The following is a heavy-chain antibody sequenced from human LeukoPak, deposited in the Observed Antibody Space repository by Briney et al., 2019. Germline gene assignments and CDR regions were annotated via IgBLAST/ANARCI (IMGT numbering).Heavy chain of an antibody. CDR1: GFIFGGYW. CDR3: VRGFLQWLY. V-gene: IGHV3-7*01. D-gene: IGHD3-3*01. CDR2: TNPDGSMK. Sequence: PGGSLRLSCAASGFIFGGYWMSWVRQAPGRGLEWVANTNPDGSMKYYVDSVNGRFTISRDNAKNSLYLQMNSLRAEDTAVYYCVRGFLQWLYWGQGTLVTVSS. J-gene: IGHJ4*02.